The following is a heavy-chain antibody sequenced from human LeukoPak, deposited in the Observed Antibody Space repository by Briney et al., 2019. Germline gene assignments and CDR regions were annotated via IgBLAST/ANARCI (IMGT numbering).Heavy chain of an antibody. Sequence: RGESLKISCKGSGYSFSSYYIAWVRQMPGKGLEFMGIIYPGDSDPRYSPSLQGQVTISADKSISTAYLQWSSLKASDTAMYYCARHLGGHSRTWNYYYYGMDVWGQGTTVAVSS. V-gene: IGHV5-51*01. J-gene: IGHJ6*02. CDR3: ARHLGGHSRTWNYYYYGMDV. D-gene: IGHD6-13*01. CDR1: GYSFSSYY. CDR2: IYPGDSDP.